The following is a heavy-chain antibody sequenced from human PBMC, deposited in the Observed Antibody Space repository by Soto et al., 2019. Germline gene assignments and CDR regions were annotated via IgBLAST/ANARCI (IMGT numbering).Heavy chain of an antibody. CDR2: LHSGGDT. Sequence: EVQLVESGGGLVQPGGSLRLSCAASGIPVSSNYMTWVRQAPGKGLEWVSVLHSGGDTYYAHSVKGRFTISRHDSTNTLLLQMNSLTAEDTAVYYCARDGPYYYASRMDVWGQGTTVTVSS. J-gene: IGHJ6*02. D-gene: IGHD3-10*01. CDR1: GIPVSSNY. CDR3: ARDGPYYYASRMDV. V-gene: IGHV3-53*04.